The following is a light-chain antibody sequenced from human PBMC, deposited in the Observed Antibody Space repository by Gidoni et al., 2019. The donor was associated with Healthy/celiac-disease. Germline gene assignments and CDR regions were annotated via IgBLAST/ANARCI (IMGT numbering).Light chain of an antibody. J-gene: IGKJ3*01. CDR3: QQYYSTPFT. CDR1: RRVLYSSTNKNY. CDR2: WAS. Sequence: DIVMTQSPDSLAVSLGERATINCKSSRRVLYSSTNKNYLAWYQQKPGQPPKLLIYWASTRESGVPDRFSGSGSGTDFALTISSLQASDVAVYYCQQYYSTPFTFGPGTKVDIK. V-gene: IGKV4-1*01.